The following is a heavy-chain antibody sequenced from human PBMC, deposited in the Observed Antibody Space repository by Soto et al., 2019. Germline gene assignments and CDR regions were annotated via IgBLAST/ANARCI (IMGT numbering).Heavy chain of an antibody. CDR2: ISGSGGST. D-gene: IGHD3-3*01. V-gene: IGHV3-23*01. J-gene: IGHJ1*01. CDR3: AKATEYDFWSGSSSYFQH. CDR1: GFTFSSYA. Sequence: EVQLLESGGGLVQHGGSLRLSCAASGFTFSSYAMSWVRQAPGKGLEWVSAISGSGGSTYYADSVKGRFTISRDNSKNTLYLQMNSLRAEDTAVYYCAKATEYDFWSGSSSYFQHWGQGTLVTVSS.